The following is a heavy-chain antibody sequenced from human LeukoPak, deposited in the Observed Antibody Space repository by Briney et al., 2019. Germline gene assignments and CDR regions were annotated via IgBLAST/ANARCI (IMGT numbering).Heavy chain of an antibody. J-gene: IGHJ4*02. Sequence: GGSLRLSCAASGFTFSSYAMSWVRQAPGKGLEWVSAISGSGGSTYYADSVKGRSTISRDNSKNTLYLQMNSLRAEDTAVYYCGESHRWLLLPLDYWGQGTLVTVSS. CDR2: ISGSGGST. CDR1: GFTFSSYA. D-gene: IGHD3-22*01. CDR3: GESHRWLLLPLDY. V-gene: IGHV3-23*01.